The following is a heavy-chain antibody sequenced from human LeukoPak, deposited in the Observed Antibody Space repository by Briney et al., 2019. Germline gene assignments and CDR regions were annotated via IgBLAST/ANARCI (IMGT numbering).Heavy chain of an antibody. CDR2: IKSKTDGGTI. CDR3: TTSPAFIVVVVAATHRNI. D-gene: IGHD2-15*01. J-gene: IGHJ3*02. Sequence: PGGSLRLSCAASGFTFSNAWMSWVRQAPGKGLEWVGRIKSKTDGGTIDYAAPVKGRFTISRDDSKNTLYLQMNSLKTEDTAVYYCTTSPAFIVVVVAATHRNIWGQGTMVTVSS. V-gene: IGHV3-15*01. CDR1: GFTFSNAW.